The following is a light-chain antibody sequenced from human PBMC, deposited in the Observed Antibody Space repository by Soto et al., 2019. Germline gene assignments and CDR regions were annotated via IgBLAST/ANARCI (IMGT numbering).Light chain of an antibody. J-gene: IGKJ5*01. CDR1: QSVSSSY. CDR3: QQYGSSPRIT. V-gene: IGKV3-20*01. CDR2: GAS. Sequence: DIVMTQSPATLSVSPGERATLSCRASQSVSSSYLAWYQQKPGLAPRLLIYGASSRATGIPDRFSGSGSGTDFTLTISRLESEDFAVYYCQQYGSSPRITFGQGTRLEIK.